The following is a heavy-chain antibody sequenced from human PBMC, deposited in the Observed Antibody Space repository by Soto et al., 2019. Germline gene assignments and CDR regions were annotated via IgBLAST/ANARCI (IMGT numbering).Heavy chain of an antibody. CDR1: GFTFSSYS. V-gene: IGHV3-21*01. CDR2: ISSSSSYI. CDR3: ARDRQWELTGYYYYGMDV. D-gene: IGHD1-26*01. J-gene: IGHJ6*02. Sequence: EVQLVESGGGLVKPGGSLRLSCAASGFTFSSYSMNWVRQAPGKGLEWVSSISSSSSYIYYADSVKGRFTISRDNAKNSLYLQMNSLRAEDTAVYYCARDRQWELTGYYYYGMDVWGQGTTVTFSS.